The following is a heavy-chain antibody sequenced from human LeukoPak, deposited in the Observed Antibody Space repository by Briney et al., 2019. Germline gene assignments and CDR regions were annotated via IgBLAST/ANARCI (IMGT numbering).Heavy chain of an antibody. Sequence: SGGSLRLSCAASGFTLSPDVLHWVRQAPGKGLEWVAIISDDRSYQHYADSVKGRFTISRDNSKNTLSLQMNSLRAEDTAVYHCARGKGYCSSTSCYGDYYCGMDVWGQGTTVTVSS. CDR1: GFTLSPDV. D-gene: IGHD2-2*01. J-gene: IGHJ6*02. CDR3: ARGKGYCSSTSCYGDYYCGMDV. V-gene: IGHV3-30*04. CDR2: ISDDRSYQ.